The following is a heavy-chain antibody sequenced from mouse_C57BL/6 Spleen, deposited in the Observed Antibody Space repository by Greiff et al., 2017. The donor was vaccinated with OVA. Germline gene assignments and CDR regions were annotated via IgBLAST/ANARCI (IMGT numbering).Heavy chain of an antibody. V-gene: IGHV5-6*01. J-gene: IGHJ2*01. CDR1: GFTFSSYG. CDR2: ISSGGSYT. D-gene: IGHD1-1*01. CDR3: ARRVTTVVALCC. Sequence: EVQVVESGGDLVKPGGSLKLSCAASGFTFSSYGMSWVRQTPDKRLEWVANISSGGSYTYYPDSVKGRFTISRDNAKNTLYLQLSSLKSEDTAMYSCARRVTTVVALCCWGQRTTLTVSS.